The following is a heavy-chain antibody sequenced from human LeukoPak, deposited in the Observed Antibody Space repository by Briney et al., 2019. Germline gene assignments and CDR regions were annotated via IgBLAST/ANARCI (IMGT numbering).Heavy chain of an antibody. CDR1: GGSISNYY. CDR2: IYSSGST. Sequence: MSSETLSLTCTVSGGSISNYYWSWIRQPAGKGMEWIGRIYSSGSTNYNPSHKSRVTMSVDTSKNQFSLKLSSVTAADTAVYYCARWSVAVAGTASSAFDIWGQGTMVTVSS. J-gene: IGHJ3*02. CDR3: ARWSVAVAGTASSAFDI. D-gene: IGHD6-19*01. V-gene: IGHV4-4*07.